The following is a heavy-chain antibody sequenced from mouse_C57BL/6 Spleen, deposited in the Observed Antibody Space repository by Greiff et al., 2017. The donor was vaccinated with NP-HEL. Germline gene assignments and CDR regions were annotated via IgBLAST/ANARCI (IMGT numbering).Heavy chain of an antibody. V-gene: IGHV1-19*01. CDR1: GYTFTDYY. Sequence: EVQGVESGPVLVKPGASVKMSCKASGYTFTDYYMNWVKQSHGKSLEWIGVINPYNGGTSYNQKFKGKATLTVDKSSSTAYMELNSLTSEDSAVYYCARKITTVVADAMDYWGQGTSVTVSS. J-gene: IGHJ4*01. CDR2: INPYNGGT. D-gene: IGHD1-1*01. CDR3: ARKITTVVADAMDY.